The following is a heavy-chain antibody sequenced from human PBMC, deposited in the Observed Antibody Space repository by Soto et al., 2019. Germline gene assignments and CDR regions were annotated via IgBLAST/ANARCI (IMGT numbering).Heavy chain of an antibody. V-gene: IGHV1-69*12. D-gene: IGHD3-10*01. J-gene: IGHJ1*01. Sequence: QVQLVQSGAEVKKPGSSVKVSCKASGGTFSSYAISWVRQAPGQGLEWMGGIIPIFGTANYAQKFQGRVTITADDSTSTAYMELSSLRSEDTAVYYCARCGSGSYVANAYFQHWGQGTLVTVSS. CDR3: ARCGSGSYVANAYFQH. CDR2: IIPIFGTA. CDR1: GGTFSSYA.